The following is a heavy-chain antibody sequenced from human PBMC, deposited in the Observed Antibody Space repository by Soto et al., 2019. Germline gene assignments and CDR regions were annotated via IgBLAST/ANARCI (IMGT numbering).Heavy chain of an antibody. CDR1: GGTFRNYP. V-gene: IGHV1-69*02. CDR2: IFPLTDIP. Sequence: QVQLVQSGTEVKKPGSSVKVSCQASGGTFRNYPINWVRQAPGQGLEWMGSIFPLTDIPDYAQNFQARLTISADNSTSTAYMEFSSLTSDDTAMYFCARGPLVVLNYVESWGQETLVTFS. CDR3: ARGPLVVLNYVES. J-gene: IGHJ4*02. D-gene: IGHD2-15*01.